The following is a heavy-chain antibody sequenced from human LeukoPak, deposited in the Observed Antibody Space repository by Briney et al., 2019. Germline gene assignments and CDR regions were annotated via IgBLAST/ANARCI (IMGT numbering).Heavy chain of an antibody. CDR1: GGSISTSSYY. CDR3: ARRGGSKIDY. J-gene: IGHJ4*02. V-gene: IGHV4-39*01. CDR2: VYYSGNT. D-gene: IGHD3-3*01. Sequence: PSETLSLTCNVSGGSISTSSYYWGWIRQPPGKGPEWIGSVYYSGNTYYSPSLKSRVTISVDTSKNQFSLKLSAVTAADTAVYYCARRGGSKIDYWGQGTLATVSS.